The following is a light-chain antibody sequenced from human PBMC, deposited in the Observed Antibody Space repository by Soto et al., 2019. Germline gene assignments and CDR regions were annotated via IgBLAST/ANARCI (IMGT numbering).Light chain of an antibody. CDR3: SSYTSSCTLGV. CDR1: SSDVGGYNY. J-gene: IGLJ1*01. V-gene: IGLV2-14*01. Sequence: QSVLTQPASVSGSPGQSITISCTGTSSDVGGYNYVSWYQQHPGKAPKLMIYDVSNRPSGVSNRFSGSESGNTASLTISGLQAEDEADYYCSSYTSSCTLGVFGTGTKVTVL. CDR2: DVS.